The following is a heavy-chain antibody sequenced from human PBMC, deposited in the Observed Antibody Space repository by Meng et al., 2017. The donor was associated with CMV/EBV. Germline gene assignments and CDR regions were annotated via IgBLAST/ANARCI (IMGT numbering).Heavy chain of an antibody. D-gene: IGHD3-22*01. CDR3: AKDYDSSGLGAYYFDY. J-gene: IGHJ4*02. CDR2: ISGSGGST. Sequence: GESLKISCAASGFTFSSYAMSWVRQAPGKGLEWVSAISGSGGSTYYADSVKGRFTISRDNSKNTLYLQMNSPRAEDTAVYYCAKDYDSSGLGAYYFDYWGQGTLVTVSS. CDR1: GFTFSSYA. V-gene: IGHV3-23*01.